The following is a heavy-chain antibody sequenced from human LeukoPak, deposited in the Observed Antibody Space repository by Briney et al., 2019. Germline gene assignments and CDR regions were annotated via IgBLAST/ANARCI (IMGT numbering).Heavy chain of an antibody. CDR2: ISGDGGST. Sequence: PGKALEWVSLISGDGGSTYYADSVKGRFTISRDNSKNSLYLQMNSLRTEDTALYYCASRGYWGQGTLVTVSS. J-gene: IGHJ4*02. V-gene: IGHV3-43*02. CDR3: ASRGY.